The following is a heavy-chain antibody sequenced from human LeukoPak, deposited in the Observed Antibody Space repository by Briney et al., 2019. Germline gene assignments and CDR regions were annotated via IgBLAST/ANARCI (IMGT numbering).Heavy chain of an antibody. J-gene: IGHJ6*04. CDR3: AKLGITMIGGV. D-gene: IGHD3-10*02. CDR1: GFTLSSYS. CDR2: ITRSSSYI. V-gene: IGHV3-21*01. Sequence: GGSLRLSCEASGFTLSSYSMNWVRQAPGKGLEWVSSITRSSSYIYYADSVKGRFTISRDNAKNSLYLQMNSLRAEDTAVYYCAKLGITMIGGVWGKGTTVTISS.